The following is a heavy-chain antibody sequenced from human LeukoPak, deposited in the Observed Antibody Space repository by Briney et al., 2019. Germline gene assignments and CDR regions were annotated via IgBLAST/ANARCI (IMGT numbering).Heavy chain of an antibody. Sequence: GGSLRLSCAASGFTFSSYGMSWVRQTPGKGLEWVSAISGSGGNTYYADSVKGRFTISRDNSENTLYLQMNSLRAEDTAVYYCAKIITVPHWGQGTLVTVSS. CDR2: ISGSGGNT. CDR3: AKIITVPH. CDR1: GFTFSSYG. J-gene: IGHJ4*02. V-gene: IGHV3-23*01. D-gene: IGHD3-22*01.